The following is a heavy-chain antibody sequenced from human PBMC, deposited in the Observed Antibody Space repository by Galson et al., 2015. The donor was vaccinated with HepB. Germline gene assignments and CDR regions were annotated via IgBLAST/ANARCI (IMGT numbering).Heavy chain of an antibody. J-gene: IGHJ4*02. D-gene: IGHD1/OR15-1a*01. Sequence: SLRLSCAASGFTFSSYGMNWVRQAPGKGLEWVSYITSGSGTIYYADSVKGRFTISRDNAKNSVYLQMNSLRAEDTAVYYCARGKQGAANFDYWGQGTLVTVSS. CDR2: ITSGSGTI. V-gene: IGHV3-48*04. CDR1: GFTFSSYG. CDR3: ARGKQGAANFDY.